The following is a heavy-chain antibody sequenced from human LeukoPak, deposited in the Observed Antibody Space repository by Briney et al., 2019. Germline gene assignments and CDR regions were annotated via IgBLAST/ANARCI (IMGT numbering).Heavy chain of an antibody. V-gene: IGHV1-2*02. CDR1: RYTFTGYY. Sequence: ASVKVSCKASRYTFTGYYMCWARQAPGQGLEWMGWINPNSGGTNYAQKFQGRVTMTRDTSISTAYMELSSLRSEDTAIYYCARAVRDGYIDYFYYMDVWGKGTTVTVSS. D-gene: IGHD5-24*01. J-gene: IGHJ6*03. CDR2: INPNSGGT. CDR3: ARAVRDGYIDYFYYMDV.